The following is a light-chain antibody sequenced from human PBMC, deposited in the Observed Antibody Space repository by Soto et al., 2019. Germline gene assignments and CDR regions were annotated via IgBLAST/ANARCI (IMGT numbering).Light chain of an antibody. Sequence: QSVLTQPPSASGSPGQSVTISCTGTSSDVGAYDYVSWYQQHPGKAPKLMIYEVNKRPSGVPDRFSASKSGNTASLTVSGLQAEDEADYYCSSYAGSNKSIFGGGTKLTVL. J-gene: IGLJ2*01. V-gene: IGLV2-8*01. CDR1: SSDVGAYDY. CDR2: EVN. CDR3: SSYAGSNKSI.